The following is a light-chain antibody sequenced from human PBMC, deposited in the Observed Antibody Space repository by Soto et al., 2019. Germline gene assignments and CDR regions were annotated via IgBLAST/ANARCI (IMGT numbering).Light chain of an antibody. CDR3: QQYGSSGT. CDR2: SAS. V-gene: IGKV3-20*01. J-gene: IGKJ1*01. Sequence: EIVMTQSPATLSVSPGEGATLSCRASQSVSSLAWYQQKPGQAPRLLIYSASTRAPGIPARFSGSGSGTDFTLTISRLEPEDFAVYYCQQYGSSGTFGQGTKVDIK. CDR1: QSVSS.